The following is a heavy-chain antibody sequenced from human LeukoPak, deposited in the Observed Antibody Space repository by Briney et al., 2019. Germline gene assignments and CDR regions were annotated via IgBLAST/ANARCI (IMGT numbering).Heavy chain of an antibody. CDR3: ANLVRSSSRDY. V-gene: IGHV3-23*01. CDR2: ISPTSGTT. CDR1: GFTFSNFA. J-gene: IGHJ4*02. Sequence: GESLKISCTASGFTFSNFAMSWVRQAPGKGLDWVSAISPTSGTTFYADSVKGRFTVSRDNSKNTVYLQMNSLRAEDTAVYYCANLVRSSSRDYWGQGTLVTVSS. D-gene: IGHD6-6*01.